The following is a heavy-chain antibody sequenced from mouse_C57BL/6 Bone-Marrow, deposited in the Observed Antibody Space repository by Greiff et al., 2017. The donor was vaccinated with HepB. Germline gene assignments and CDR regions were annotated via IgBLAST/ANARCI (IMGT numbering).Heavy chain of an antibody. CDR3: ARRARYWYFDV. CDR1: GYTFTSYW. V-gene: IGHV1-59*01. CDR2: IDPSDSYT. D-gene: IGHD3-3*01. Sequence: QVQLKQPGAELVRPGTSVKLSCKASGYTFTSYWMHWVKQRPGQGLEWIGVIDPSDSYTNYNQKFKGKATLTVDTSSSTAYMQLSSLTSEDSAVYYCARRARYWYFDVWGTGTTVTVSS. J-gene: IGHJ1*03.